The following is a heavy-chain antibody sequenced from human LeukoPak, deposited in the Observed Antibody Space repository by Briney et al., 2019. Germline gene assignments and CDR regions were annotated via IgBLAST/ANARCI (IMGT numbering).Heavy chain of an antibody. J-gene: IGHJ4*02. V-gene: IGHV4-4*07. CDR1: GGSISSYY. CDR3: AREGMIAGIPDY. Sequence: SETLSLTCTVSGGSISSYYWSWIRQPAGEGLEGIGRIYTSGSTNHNPSLKSRVTMSVDTSKNQFSLKLSSVTAADTAVYYCAREGMIAGIPDYWGQGTLVTVSS. D-gene: IGHD2-21*01. CDR2: IYTSGST.